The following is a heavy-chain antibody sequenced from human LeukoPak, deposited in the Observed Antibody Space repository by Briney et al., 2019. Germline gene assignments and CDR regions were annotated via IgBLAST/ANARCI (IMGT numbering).Heavy chain of an antibody. CDR2: IIPIFGTA. Sequence: ASVKVSCKASGGTFSSYAISWVRQAPGQGLEWMGGIIPIFGTANYAQKFQGRVTITADKSTSTAYMELSSLRSDDTAVYYCARNLRYYYYYMDVWGKGTTVTISS. J-gene: IGHJ6*03. CDR1: GGTFSSYA. V-gene: IGHV1-69*06. CDR3: ARNLRYYYYYMDV.